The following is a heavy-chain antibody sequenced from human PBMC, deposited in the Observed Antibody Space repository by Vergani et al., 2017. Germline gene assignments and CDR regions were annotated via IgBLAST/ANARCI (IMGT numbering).Heavy chain of an antibody. D-gene: IGHD2-15*01. CDR2: IYPSGGT. Sequence: QVQLVQSGAEVRKPGASVKVSCKASGYSLSDHYIHWVRQAPGQGLEWMGKIYPSGGTNYAQKFQGRVTMTKDTSTSTVDMELSSLRSEDTAMYYCARDGSGGSPFAMDVWGKGTTVTVSS. CDR3: ARDGSGGSPFAMDV. CDR1: GYSLSDHY. J-gene: IGHJ6*04. V-gene: IGHV1-46*03.